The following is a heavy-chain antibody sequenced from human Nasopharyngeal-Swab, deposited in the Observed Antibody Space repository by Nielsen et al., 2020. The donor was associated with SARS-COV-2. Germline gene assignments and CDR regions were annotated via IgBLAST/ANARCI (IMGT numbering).Heavy chain of an antibody. Sequence: SLKISCAASGFTFDDYAMHWVRQAPGKGLEWVSGISWNSGSIGYADSVKGRFTISRDNAKNSLYLQMNSLRAEDTALYYCAKIQGYYYGMDVWAKGPRSPSP. CDR2: ISWNSGSI. CDR3: AKIQGYYYGMDV. J-gene: IGHJ6*02. V-gene: IGHV3-9*01. CDR1: GFTFDDYA.